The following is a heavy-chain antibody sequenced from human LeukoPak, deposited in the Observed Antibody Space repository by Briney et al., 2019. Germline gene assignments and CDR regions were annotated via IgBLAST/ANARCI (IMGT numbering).Heavy chain of an antibody. D-gene: IGHD6-19*01. CDR1: GFTFNTYW. CDR3: AGGSGWLIDS. CDR2: IKQDGSEK. Sequence: GGSLRLSCATSGFTFNTYWMNWVRQAPGKGLEWVANIKQDGSEKYYVDSVKGRFTISRDNAENLLSLQMNSLRAEDTAVYYCAGGSGWLIDSWGQGTLVTVSS. V-gene: IGHV3-7*04. J-gene: IGHJ4*02.